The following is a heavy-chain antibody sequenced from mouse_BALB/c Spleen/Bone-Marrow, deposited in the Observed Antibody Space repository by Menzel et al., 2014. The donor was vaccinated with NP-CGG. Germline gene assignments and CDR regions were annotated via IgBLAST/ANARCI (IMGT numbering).Heavy chain of an antibody. D-gene: IGHD1-3*01. CDR3: ARGGDNFAWFAY. J-gene: IGHJ3*01. CDR2: VDPSDGYT. Sequence: QVHVKQSGAELVTPGASVKLSCKASGYTFTTYWMHWVKQRPGHGLEWIGQVDPSDGYTNYSQMFKGKATLTVDKSSSTAYMQLSGLSSEDSAVYYCARGGDNFAWFAYWGQGTLVTVSA. CDR1: GYTFTTYW. V-gene: IGHV1-69*02.